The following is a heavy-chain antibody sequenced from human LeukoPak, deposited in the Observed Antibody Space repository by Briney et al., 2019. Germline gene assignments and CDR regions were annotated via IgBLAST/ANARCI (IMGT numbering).Heavy chain of an antibody. J-gene: IGHJ6*04. CDR3: ARHVSPYGDPGFLDV. V-gene: IGHV4-39*01. CDR2: IYYSGST. CDR1: GGSFSSSSYY. Sequence: SETLSLTCTVSGGSFSSSSYYWGWIRQPPGKGLEWIGSIYYSGSTYYNPSLKSRVTISVDTSKNQFSLKLSSVTAADTAVYYRARHVSPYGDPGFLDVWGKGTTVTVSS. D-gene: IGHD4-17*01.